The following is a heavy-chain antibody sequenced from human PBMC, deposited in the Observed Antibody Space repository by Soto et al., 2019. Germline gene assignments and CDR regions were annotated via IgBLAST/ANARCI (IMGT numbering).Heavy chain of an antibody. J-gene: IGHJ6*02. V-gene: IGHV1-18*04. CDR1: GYTFTSYG. CDR3: ARDNPLIAAAGYGMGV. Sequence: GASVKVSCRASGYTFTSYGISWVRQAPEQGLEWMGWISAYNGNTNYAQKLQGRVTMTTDTSTSTAYMELSSLRSDDTAVSYYARDNPLIAAAGYGMGVWGQGTRVTVSS. CDR2: ISAYNGNT. D-gene: IGHD6-13*01.